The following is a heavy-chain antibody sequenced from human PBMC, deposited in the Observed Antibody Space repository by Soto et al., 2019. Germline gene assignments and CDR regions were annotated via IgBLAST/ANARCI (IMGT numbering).Heavy chain of an antibody. V-gene: IGHV4-34*01. Sequence: PADPLCVTFAVYGGSFSGYYWSWIRQPPGKGLEWILKINHSGSTNYNPSLKSPVTISVDTSKNQLSLKLTSMTAADTAVYYCARDMHAGFTHYLDXWGQGTLVTVSX. J-gene: IGHJ4*02. D-gene: IGHD2-8*01. CDR3: ARDMHAGFTHYLDX. CDR1: GGSFSGYY. CDR2: INHSGST.